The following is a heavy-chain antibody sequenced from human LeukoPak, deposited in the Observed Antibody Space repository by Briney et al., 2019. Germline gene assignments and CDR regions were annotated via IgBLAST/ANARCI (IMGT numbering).Heavy chain of an antibody. D-gene: IGHD3-22*01. V-gene: IGHV1-18*01. J-gene: IGHJ6*02. CDR2: ISAYNGNT. Sequence: ASVKVSCKASGYTFTSYGISWVRQAPGQGLEWMGWISAYNGNTNYAQKLQGRVTMTTDTSTSTAYMELRSLRSDDTAVYYCARDGEITMIVVVISVGYYGMDVWGQGTTVTVSS. CDR1: GYTFTSYG. CDR3: ARDGEITMIVVVISVGYYGMDV.